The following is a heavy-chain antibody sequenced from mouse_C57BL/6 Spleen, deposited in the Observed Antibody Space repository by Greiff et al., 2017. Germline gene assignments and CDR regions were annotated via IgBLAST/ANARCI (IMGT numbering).Heavy chain of an antibody. D-gene: IGHD2-4*01. CDR1: GYTFTSYD. CDR2: IYPRDGST. J-gene: IGHJ4*01. CDR3: ARSYYDYDEFLYYAMDY. Sequence: QVQLQQSGPELVKPGASVKLSCKASGYTFTSYDINWVKQRPGQGLEWIGWIYPRDGSTKYNEKFKGKATLTVDTSSSTAYMELHSLTSEDSAVYFCARSYYDYDEFLYYAMDYWGQGTSVTVSS. V-gene: IGHV1-85*01.